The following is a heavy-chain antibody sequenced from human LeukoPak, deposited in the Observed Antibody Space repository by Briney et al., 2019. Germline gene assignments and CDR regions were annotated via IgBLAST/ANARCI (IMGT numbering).Heavy chain of an antibody. Sequence: GGSLRLSCAASGFTFSRYWMTWVRQAPGKGLEWVANINQDGSEKRYVDSVKGQFTIFRDSAKNSLYLRMNSLRAEDTAVYYCAREDLLDRSGYTLDYWGQGILVTVSS. V-gene: IGHV3-7*01. CDR1: GFTFSRYW. CDR2: INQDGSEK. D-gene: IGHD3-22*01. J-gene: IGHJ4*02. CDR3: AREDLLDRSGYTLDY.